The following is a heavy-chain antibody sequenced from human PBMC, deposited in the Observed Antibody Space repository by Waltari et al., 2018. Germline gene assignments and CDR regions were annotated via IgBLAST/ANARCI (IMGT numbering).Heavy chain of an antibody. CDR2: IYYSGST. CDR1: GGSISSPY. CDR3: ARGLLKSSSWYAKDY. D-gene: IGHD6-13*01. Sequence: QVQLQESGPGLVKPSETLSLTCTVSGGSISSPYWIWIRQPPGKGLEWIGYIYYSGSTNYNPSLKSRVTISVDTSKNQFSLKLSSVTAADTAVYYCARGLLKSSSWYAKDYWGQGTLVTVSS. J-gene: IGHJ4*02. V-gene: IGHV4-59*11.